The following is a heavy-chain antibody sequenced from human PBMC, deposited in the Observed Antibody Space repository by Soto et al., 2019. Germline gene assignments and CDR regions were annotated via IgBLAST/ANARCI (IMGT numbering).Heavy chain of an antibody. CDR3: SCRLANHAFDI. J-gene: IGHJ3*02. Sequence: PGGSLRLSCAASGFTFSDHSMDWVRQAPGKGLEWVGRTRNKANIYTTEYAASVKGRFIISTDDSKNSLYLQMNSLKTEDTAVYYCSCRLANHAFDIWGQGTMVTVSS. V-gene: IGHV3-72*01. CDR1: GFTFSDHS. CDR2: TRNKANIYTT.